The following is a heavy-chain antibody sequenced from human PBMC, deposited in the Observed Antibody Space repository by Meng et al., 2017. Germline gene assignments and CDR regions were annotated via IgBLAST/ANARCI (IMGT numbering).Heavy chain of an antibody. CDR2: ISYDGSNK. V-gene: IGHV3-30*04. J-gene: IGHJ4*02. CDR3: ARGSRDGYNYCFDY. D-gene: IGHD5-24*01. CDR1: GFTFSSYA. Sequence: QLGGSGGRLVPPGRSLRLSGAASGFTFSSYAMHCVRKAPGKGLEWVAVISYDGSNKYYADSVKGQFTISRDNSKNTLYLQMNSLRAEDTAVYYCARGSRDGYNYCFDYWGQGTLVTVSS.